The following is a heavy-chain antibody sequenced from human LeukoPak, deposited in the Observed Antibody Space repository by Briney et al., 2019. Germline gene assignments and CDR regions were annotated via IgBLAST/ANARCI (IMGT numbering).Heavy chain of an antibody. V-gene: IGHV4-30-4*01. J-gene: IGHJ5*02. CDR3: ARPYYYDSRIDP. CDR2: MYYSGST. D-gene: IGHD3-22*01. Sequence: PSETLSLTCTVSGGSISSGDYYWSWIRQPPGKGLEWIAYMYYSGSTYYNPSLKSRVTMSADTSKNQLSLKLSSVTAADTAVYYCARPYYYDSRIDPWGQGILVIVSS. CDR1: GGSISSGDYY.